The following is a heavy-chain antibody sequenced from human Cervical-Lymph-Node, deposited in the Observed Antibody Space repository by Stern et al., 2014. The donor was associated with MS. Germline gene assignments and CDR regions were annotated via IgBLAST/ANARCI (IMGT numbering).Heavy chain of an antibody. Sequence: EVQLEESGAEVKKPGESLKISCEASGYLFDDYWIGWVRQMSGRGLELVAIIFPRDSNTRYSPSVQGQVTISADKSIRTAYLQWSSLKASDPAMYYGARSPATPSGYDRFDYWGQGALVTVSS. CDR3: ARSPATPSGYDRFDY. CDR2: IFPRDSNT. V-gene: IGHV5-51*03. J-gene: IGHJ4*02. CDR1: GYLFDDYW. D-gene: IGHD5-12*01.